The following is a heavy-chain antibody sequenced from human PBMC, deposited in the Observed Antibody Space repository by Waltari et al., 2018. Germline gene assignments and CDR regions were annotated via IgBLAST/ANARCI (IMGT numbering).Heavy chain of an antibody. J-gene: IGHJ4*02. CDR1: VLSFLFHY. D-gene: IGHD5-12*01. V-gene: IGHV4-34*01. CDR3: ARAGYSGYSPVDY. Sequence: VQLQQWGSRLLSLSETLSLSFSFYVLSFLFHYLSSIPQPPGKGLEWIGEINHSGSTNDNPSLKSRVTISVDTSKNQFSLKLSSVTAADTAVYYCARAGYSGYSPVDYWGQGTLVTVSS. CDR2: INHSGST.